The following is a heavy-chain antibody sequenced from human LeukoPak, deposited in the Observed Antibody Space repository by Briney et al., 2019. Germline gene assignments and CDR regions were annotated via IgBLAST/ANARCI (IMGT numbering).Heavy chain of an antibody. CDR1: GGTFSSYA. V-gene: IGHV1-69*13. J-gene: IGHJ1*01. D-gene: IGHD2-2*01. Sequence: SVKVSCKASGGTFSSYAISWARQAPGQGLEWMGGIIPIFGTANYAQKFQGRVTITADESTSTAYMELSSLRSEDTAVYYCARGDLPAALPEYFQHWGQGTLVTVSS. CDR3: ARGDLPAALPEYFQH. CDR2: IIPIFGTA.